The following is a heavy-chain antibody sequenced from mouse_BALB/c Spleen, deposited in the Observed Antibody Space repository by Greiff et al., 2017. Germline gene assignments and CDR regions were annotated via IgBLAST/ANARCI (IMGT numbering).Heavy chain of an antibody. Sequence: QVHVKQSGAELMKPGASVKISCKATGYTFSSYWIEWVKQRPGHGLEWIGEILPGSGSTNYNEKFKGKATFTADTSSNTAYMQLSSLTSEDSAVYYCARRRYDYPYYFDYWGQGTTLTVSS. D-gene: IGHD2-4*01. J-gene: IGHJ2*01. V-gene: IGHV1-9*01. CDR1: GYTFSSYW. CDR3: ARRRYDYPYYFDY. CDR2: ILPGSGST.